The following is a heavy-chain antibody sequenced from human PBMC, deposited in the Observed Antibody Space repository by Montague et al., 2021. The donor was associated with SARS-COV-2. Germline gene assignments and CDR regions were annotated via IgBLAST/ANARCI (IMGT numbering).Heavy chain of an antibody. J-gene: IGHJ6*02. D-gene: IGHD6-13*01. Sequence: SETLSLTCTVSGGSISRSTSSWAWIRQPPGKGLEWIGSISYTGSTYYNPSLKSRVTISVDTSRNLFSLRLSSVTAADTSAYYCARLPLVSSWSRAAGYYYYGMDVWGQGTTVTVSS. CDR2: ISYTGST. CDR3: ARLPLVSSWSRAAGYYYYGMDV. V-gene: IGHV4-39*01. CDR1: GGSISRSTSS.